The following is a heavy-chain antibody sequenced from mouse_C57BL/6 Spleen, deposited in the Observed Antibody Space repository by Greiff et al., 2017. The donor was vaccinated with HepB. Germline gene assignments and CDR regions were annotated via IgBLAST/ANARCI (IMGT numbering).Heavy chain of an antibody. CDR1: GYTFTDYE. Sequence: QVQLKQSGAELVRPGASVTLSCKASGYTFTDYEMHWVKQTPVHGLEWIGAIDPETGGTAYNQKFKGKAILTADKSSSTAFMELRSLTSEDSAVYYCTRGGFYGNYVDYAMDYWGQGTSVTVSS. D-gene: IGHD2-1*01. J-gene: IGHJ4*01. CDR2: IDPETGGT. V-gene: IGHV1-15*01. CDR3: TRGGFYGNYVDYAMDY.